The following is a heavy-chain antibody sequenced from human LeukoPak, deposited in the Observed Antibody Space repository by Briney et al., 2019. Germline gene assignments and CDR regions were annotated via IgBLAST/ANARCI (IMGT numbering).Heavy chain of an antibody. V-gene: IGHV3-30-3*01. D-gene: IGHD4-17*01. CDR1: GFTFSSYA. CDR3: ARPTTVTTISADAFDI. CDR2: ISYDGSNK. J-gene: IGHJ3*02. Sequence: AGGSLRLSCAASGFTFSSYAMHWVRQAPGKGLEWMAVISYDGSNKYYADSVKGRFTISRDNSKNTLYLQMNSLRAEDSSVYYCARPTTVTTISADAFDIWGQGTMVTVSS.